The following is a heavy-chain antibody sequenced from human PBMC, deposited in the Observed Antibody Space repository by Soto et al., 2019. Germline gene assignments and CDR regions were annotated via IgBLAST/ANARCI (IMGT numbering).Heavy chain of an antibody. CDR1: GYTFTSYG. V-gene: IGHV1-18*01. CDR2: ISAYNGNT. CDR3: ARDGIAAAGTPIYYYYYYMDV. Sequence: ASVKVSCKASGYTFTSYGISWVRQAPGQGLEWMGWISAYNGNTNYAQKLQGRVTMTTDTSTSTAYMELRSLRSDDTAVYCCARDGIAAAGTPIYYYYYYMDVWGKGTTVTVSS. D-gene: IGHD6-13*01. J-gene: IGHJ6*03.